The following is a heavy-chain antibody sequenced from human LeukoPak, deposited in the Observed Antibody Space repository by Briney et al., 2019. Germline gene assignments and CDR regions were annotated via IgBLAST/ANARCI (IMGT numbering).Heavy chain of an antibody. CDR1: GGSITSYY. D-gene: IGHD6-6*01. CDR3: AREFSGTSITARVFDS. V-gene: IGHV4-4*07. CDR2: IHTSGST. Sequence: SETLSLTCTVSGGSITSYYWSYIRQPAGKGLEWIGRIHTSGSTNYNPSLKSRVTMSVDTSKNQFSLKLSSVTAADTAIYYCAREFSGTSITARVFDSWGQGTLVTVSS. J-gene: IGHJ4*02.